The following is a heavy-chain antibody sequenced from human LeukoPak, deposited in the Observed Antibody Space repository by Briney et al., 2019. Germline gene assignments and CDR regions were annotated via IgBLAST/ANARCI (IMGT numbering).Heavy chain of an antibody. D-gene: IGHD2-2*01. J-gene: IGHJ4*02. V-gene: IGHV1-2*02. CDR3: ARGGRYCSSTSCYQSYFDY. CDR2: INPNSGGT. Sequence: ASVKVSCKASGYTFTGYYMHWKRQAPGQGLEWMGWINPNSGGTNYAQKFQGRVTLTRDTSITTAYMELSRLRSDDTDVYYCARGGRYCSSTSCYQSYFDYWGQGTLVTVSS. CDR1: GYTFTGYY.